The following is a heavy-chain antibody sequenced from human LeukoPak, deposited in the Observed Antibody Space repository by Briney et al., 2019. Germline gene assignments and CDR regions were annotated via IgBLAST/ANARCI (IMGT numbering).Heavy chain of an antibody. CDR2: INHSGST. CDR1: GGSFSGYY. CDR3: AGGLRSGSYY. J-gene: IGHJ4*02. D-gene: IGHD3-10*01. Sequence: SETLSLTCAVYGGSFSGYYWSWIRQPPGKGLEWIGEINHSGSTNYNPSLKSRVTISVDTSKNQFSLKLSSVTAADTAVYYCAGGLRSGSYYWGQGTLVTVSS. V-gene: IGHV4-34*01.